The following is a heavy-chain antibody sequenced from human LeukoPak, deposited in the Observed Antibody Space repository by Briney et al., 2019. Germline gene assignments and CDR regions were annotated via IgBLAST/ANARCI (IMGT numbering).Heavy chain of an antibody. D-gene: IGHD3-10*01. J-gene: IGHJ4*02. CDR3: ARDVYGSGSSFDY. Sequence: VASVKVSCKTSGYTFSTYGISWVRQAPGQGLEWMGWISTYNSNTIYTQKLQGRVTMTTDTSTSTAYMELRSLRSDDTAVYYCARDVYGSGSSFDYWGQGTLVTVSS. V-gene: IGHV1-18*01. CDR1: GYTFSTYG. CDR2: ISTYNSNT.